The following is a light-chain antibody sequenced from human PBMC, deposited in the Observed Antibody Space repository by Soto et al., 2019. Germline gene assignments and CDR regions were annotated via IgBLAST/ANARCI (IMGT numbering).Light chain of an antibody. CDR1: SSDVGGYNF. CDR2: EVF. J-gene: IGLJ2*01. Sequence: QSALTQPPSASGSPGQSVTISCTGTSSDVGGYNFVSWYQQHPGGVPKLMIYEVFQRPSGVPDRFSGSKSGNTASLTISGLQTEDEADYYCASYAASDSFVVFGGGTQLTVL. V-gene: IGLV2-8*01. CDR3: ASYAASDSFVV.